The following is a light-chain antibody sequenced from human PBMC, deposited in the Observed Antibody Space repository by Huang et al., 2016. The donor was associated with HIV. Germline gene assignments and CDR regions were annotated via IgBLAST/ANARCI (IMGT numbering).Light chain of an antibody. V-gene: IGKV3-15*01. Sequence: VMMSQSPATLAASPGERVTLSCGASQSVNTNLAWYQQKPGQPPRLLIYAASPRATGVLARFAGSGSGTEFTLTIDSLQSDDFAVYYCQQYNKWPPEYTFGQGTRLEIK. J-gene: IGKJ2*01. CDR1: QSVNTN. CDR3: QQYNKWPPEYT. CDR2: AAS.